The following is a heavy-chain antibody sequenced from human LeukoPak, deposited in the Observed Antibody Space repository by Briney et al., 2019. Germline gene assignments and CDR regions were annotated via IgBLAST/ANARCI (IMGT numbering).Heavy chain of an antibody. V-gene: IGHV3-21*01. CDR1: GFTFSSYS. CDR3: ARVQGCTNGVCYYYFDY. D-gene: IGHD2-8*01. J-gene: IGHJ4*02. CDR2: ISSSSSYI. Sequence: PGGSLRLSCAASGFTFSSYSMNWVRQAPGKGLEWVSSISSSSSYIYYADSVKGRFTISRDNAKNSLYLQMNSLRAEDTAVYYCARVQGCTNGVCYYYFDYWGQGTLVTVSS.